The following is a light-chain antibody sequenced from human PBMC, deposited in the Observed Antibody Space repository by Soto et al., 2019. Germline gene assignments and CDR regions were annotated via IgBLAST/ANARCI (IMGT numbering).Light chain of an antibody. CDR3: PQRKSYPIT. J-gene: IGKJ5*01. CDR1: QDINTY. CDR2: AAS. V-gene: IGKV1-9*01. Sequence: DIQLTQSPSFLSASVGDRVTITCRASQDINTYLAWYQQKPGKAPKLLIFAASTLQNGVPSRFSGSGSGTEFHFQINNLQPEEFATFYLPQRKSYPITFGQGTRLEIK.